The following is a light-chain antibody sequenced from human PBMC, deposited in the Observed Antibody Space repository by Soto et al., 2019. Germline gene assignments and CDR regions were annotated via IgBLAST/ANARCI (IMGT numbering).Light chain of an antibody. CDR3: CSYAGISTYYV. J-gene: IGLJ1*01. V-gene: IGLV2-23*01. CDR2: GGT. CDR1: SSDVGSYNL. Sequence: QSALTQPASVSGSPGQSITISCTGTSSDVGSYNLVSWYQQHPRQAPKLMISGGTKRPSGVSNRFSGSKSGNTASLTISGLQAEDEADYHCCSYAGISTYYVFGTGTKLTVL.